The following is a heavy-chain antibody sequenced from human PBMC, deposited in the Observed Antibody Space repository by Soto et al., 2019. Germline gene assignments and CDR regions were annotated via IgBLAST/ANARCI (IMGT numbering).Heavy chain of an antibody. V-gene: IGHV3-64D*08. CDR2: ISGNGGAT. CDR1: GFIFENFA. CDR3: VKDYGRNWNYVFDF. D-gene: IGHD1-7*01. J-gene: IGHJ4*02. Sequence: GSLRLSCSPSGFIFENFAMHWLRQAPGRGLEYVSSISGNGGATHHADSVRGRFTISRDNSKSILFLQMSSLRPEDTAFYYCVKDYGRNWNYVFDFWGQGTLVTVPS.